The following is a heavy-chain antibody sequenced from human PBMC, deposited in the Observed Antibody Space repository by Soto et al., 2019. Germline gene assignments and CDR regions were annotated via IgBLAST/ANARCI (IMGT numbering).Heavy chain of an antibody. D-gene: IGHD4-4*01. Sequence: QVQLQESGPGLVKPSQTLSLTCTVSGGSISSGGYYWSWIRQHPGKGLEWIGYIYYSGSTYYNPSLKSRVTVSVDTSKNQFSLKLSSVTAADTAVYYCARVALSGRGANDYSKSHSRSYYYYGMDVWGQGTTVTVSS. V-gene: IGHV4-31*03. J-gene: IGHJ6*02. CDR3: ARVALSGRGANDYSKSHSRSYYYYGMDV. CDR2: IYYSGST. CDR1: GGSISSGGYY.